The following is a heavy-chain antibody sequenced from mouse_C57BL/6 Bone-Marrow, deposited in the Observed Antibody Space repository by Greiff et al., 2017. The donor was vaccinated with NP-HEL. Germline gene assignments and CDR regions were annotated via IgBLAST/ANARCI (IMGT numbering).Heavy chain of an antibody. Sequence: QVHVKQSGAELVRPGASVTLSCKASGYTFTDYEMHWVKQTPVHGLEWIGAIDPETGGTAYNQKFKGKAILTADKSSSTAYMELRSLTSEDSAVYYCTDRPYGHGYWGQGTTLTVSS. D-gene: IGHD1-1*02. CDR2: IDPETGGT. CDR1: GYTFTDYE. V-gene: IGHV1-15*01. CDR3: TDRPYGHGY. J-gene: IGHJ2*01.